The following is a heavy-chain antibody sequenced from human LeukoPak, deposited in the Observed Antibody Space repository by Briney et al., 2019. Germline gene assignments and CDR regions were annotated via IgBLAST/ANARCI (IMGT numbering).Heavy chain of an antibody. CDR2: INHSGST. Sequence: PSETLSLTCAVYGGSFSRYYWSWIRQPPGKGLEWLGEINHSGSTNYNPSLKSRVTISVDTSKNQFSLRLSSVTAADTAVYYCARMGYSSSWSPADYWGQGTLVTVSS. D-gene: IGHD6-13*01. CDR3: ARMGYSSSWSPADY. J-gene: IGHJ4*02. CDR1: GGSFSRYY. V-gene: IGHV4-34*01.